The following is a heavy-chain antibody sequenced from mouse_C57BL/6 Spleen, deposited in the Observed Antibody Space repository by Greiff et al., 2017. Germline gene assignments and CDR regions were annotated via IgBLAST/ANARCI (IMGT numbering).Heavy chain of an antibody. D-gene: IGHD2-2*01. Sequence: VQLQQSGPVLVKPGASVKMSCKASGYTFTDYYMNWVKQSHGKSLEWIGVINPYNGGTSYNQKFKGKATLNVDKSSSTAYMERNSLTSEDSAVYYCAVWLREDYYAMDYWGQGTSGTVSS. V-gene: IGHV1-19*01. J-gene: IGHJ4*01. CDR1: GYTFTDYY. CDR3: AVWLREDYYAMDY. CDR2: INPYNGGT.